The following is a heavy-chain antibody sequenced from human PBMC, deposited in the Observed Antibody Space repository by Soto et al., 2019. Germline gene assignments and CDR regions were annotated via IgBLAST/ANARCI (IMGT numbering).Heavy chain of an antibody. J-gene: IGHJ4*02. Sequence: ASLKFSCKASGYSFTSYGISWVRQAPGQGLEWMGGIIPIFGTVIYSQKFQGRVAITADGSTGTAYMELSSLRAEDTAVYYCAKLPYSYVSLYFFDFWGQGTLVTVSS. V-gene: IGHV1-69*13. CDR2: IIPIFGTV. CDR1: GYSFTSYG. D-gene: IGHD5-18*01. CDR3: AKLPYSYVSLYFFDF.